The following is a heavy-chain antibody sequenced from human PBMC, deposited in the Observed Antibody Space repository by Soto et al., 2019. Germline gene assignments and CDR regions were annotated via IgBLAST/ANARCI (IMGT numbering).Heavy chain of an antibody. Sequence: HGESLKISCKGSGYRFTNYWIGWVRQMPGKGLEWMGIIYPGDSETRYSPSFQGQVTISADKSINTACLQWSSLKASDTATYYCARHTYYYGVDIWGQGTTVTVSS. V-gene: IGHV5-51*01. CDR3: ARHTYYYGVDI. J-gene: IGHJ6*02. CDR2: IYPGDSET. CDR1: GYRFTNYW.